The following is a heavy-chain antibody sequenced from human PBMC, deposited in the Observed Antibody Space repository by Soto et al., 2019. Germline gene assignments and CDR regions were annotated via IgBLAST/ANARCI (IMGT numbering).Heavy chain of an antibody. D-gene: IGHD1-26*01. CDR3: ATEMGATQGPFDN. V-gene: IGHV3-23*01. J-gene: IGHJ4*02. Sequence: GGSMRLSCVVSVFPFGANAMSWVRQAPGKGLEWVSGLSNTGRRTSYADSVKGRFNISRDNSENTVYLQMNSLRVEDTAVYYCATEMGATQGPFDNWGQGTLVTVS. CDR1: VFPFGANA. CDR2: LSNTGRRT.